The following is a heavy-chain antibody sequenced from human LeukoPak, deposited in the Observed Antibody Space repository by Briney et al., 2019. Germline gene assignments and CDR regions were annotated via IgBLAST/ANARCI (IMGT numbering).Heavy chain of an antibody. CDR3: ASRGGPRRTELYNWFDP. D-gene: IGHD3/OR15-3a*01. CDR2: INHSGST. Sequence: TPSETLSLTCAVYGGSFSGYYWSWIRQPPGKGLEWIGEINHSGSTNYNPSLKSRVTISVDTSKNQFSLKLSSVTAADTAVYYCASRGGPRRTELYNWFDPWGQGTLVTVSS. V-gene: IGHV4-34*01. CDR1: GGSFSGYY. J-gene: IGHJ5*02.